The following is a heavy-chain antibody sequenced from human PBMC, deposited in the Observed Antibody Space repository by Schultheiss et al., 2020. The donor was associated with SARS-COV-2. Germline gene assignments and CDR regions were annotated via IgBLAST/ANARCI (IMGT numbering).Heavy chain of an antibody. V-gene: IGHV4-4*07. Sequence: SETLSLTCTVSGGSISSYYWSWIRQPPGKGLEWIGRIYTSGSTNYNPSLKSRVTISVDTSKNQFSLKLSSVTAADTAVYYCARGAYYYDSAAFDIWGQGTMVTVSS. CDR3: ARGAYYYDSAAFDI. CDR1: GGSISSYY. J-gene: IGHJ3*02. D-gene: IGHD3-22*01. CDR2: IYTSGST.